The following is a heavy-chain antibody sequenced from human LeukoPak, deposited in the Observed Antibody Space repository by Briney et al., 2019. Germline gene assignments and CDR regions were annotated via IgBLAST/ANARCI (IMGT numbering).Heavy chain of an antibody. CDR2: IRHDGSDK. CDR1: GFTLSNYV. V-gene: IGHV3-30*02. CDR3: AKGGYCSSTICYTIGGPIDY. D-gene: IGHD2-2*01. Sequence: GGSLRLSCAASGFTLSNYVMHWVRQAPGKGLEWVAFIRHDGSDKKNSDCLEDRLTTSRDNSKNTLYLQMNSLRAEDTALYYCAKGGYCSSTICYTIGGPIDYWGQGTLVTVSS. J-gene: IGHJ4*02.